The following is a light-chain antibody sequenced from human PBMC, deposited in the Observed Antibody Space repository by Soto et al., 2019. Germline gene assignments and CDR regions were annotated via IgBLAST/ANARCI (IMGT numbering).Light chain of an antibody. J-gene: IGKJ1*01. Sequence: DIQMTQSPSSLSASVGDRVTITCRASQGIRNDLGWYQQKPGKAPKRLIYAASSLQSGVPSRFSGSGSGTEFNPAINSLPTEDFANDYYLQHNSYPPTFGQGTKVDIK. CDR1: QGIRND. CDR3: LQHNSYPPT. V-gene: IGKV1-17*01. CDR2: AAS.